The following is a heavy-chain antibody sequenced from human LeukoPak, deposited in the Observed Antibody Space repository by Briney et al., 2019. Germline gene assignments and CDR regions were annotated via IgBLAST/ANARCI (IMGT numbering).Heavy chain of an antibody. CDR1: GFTFSSYW. CDR3: ARRASSSYYFDH. D-gene: IGHD6-13*01. J-gene: IGHJ4*02. CDR2: IKQDGSEK. Sequence: GGSLRLSCAASGFTFSSYWRSWVRQAPGKGLEWVANIKQDGSEKYYVDSVKGRFTISRDNAKNSLYLQMNSLRAEDTAVYYCARRASSSYYFDHWGQGTLVTVSS. V-gene: IGHV3-7*01.